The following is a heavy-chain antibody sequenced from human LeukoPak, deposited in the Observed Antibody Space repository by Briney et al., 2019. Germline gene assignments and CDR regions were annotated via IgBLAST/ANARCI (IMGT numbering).Heavy chain of an antibody. CDR2: INSDGSTT. V-gene: IGHV3-74*01. J-gene: IGHJ3*02. Sequence: PGGSLRLSCAASGFTFSHYWMHWVRQAPGKGLVWVSRINSDGSTTSYADSVKGRFTISRDNAKHTLYLQMNSLRAEDTAVYYCAAVLTPARAFDIWGQGTMVTVSS. CDR3: AAVLTPARAFDI. CDR1: GFTFSHYW. D-gene: IGHD4/OR15-4a*01.